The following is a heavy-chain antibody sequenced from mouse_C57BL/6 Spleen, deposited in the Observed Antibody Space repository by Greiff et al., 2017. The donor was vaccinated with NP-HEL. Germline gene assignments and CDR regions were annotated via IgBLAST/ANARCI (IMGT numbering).Heavy chain of an antibody. Sequence: EVQLVESGGGLVQPKGSLKLSCAASGFSFNTYAMNWVRQAPGKGLEWVARIRSKSNNYATYYADSVKDRFTISRDDSESMLYLQMNNLKTEDTAMYYCVRGGYGRGGYAMDYWGQGTSVTVSS. J-gene: IGHJ4*01. D-gene: IGHD1-1*01. V-gene: IGHV10-1*01. CDR2: IRSKSNNYAT. CDR1: GFSFNTYA. CDR3: VRGGYGRGGYAMDY.